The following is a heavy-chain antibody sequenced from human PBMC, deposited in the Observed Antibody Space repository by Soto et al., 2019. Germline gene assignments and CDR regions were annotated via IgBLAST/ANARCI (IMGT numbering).Heavy chain of an antibody. V-gene: IGHV1-58*01. CDR3: AAEDFWSGYYGMDV. CDR1: GFTFTSSA. CDR2: IAVGSGNT. D-gene: IGHD3-3*01. Sequence: QMQLVQSGPEVKKPGTSVKVSCKASGFTFTSSAVQWVRQARGQRLEWIGWIAVGSGNTNYAQKCQERVTIARDKYTSTAYMELRRLRSEDTAVYYCAAEDFWSGYYGMDVWGQGTTVTVSS. J-gene: IGHJ6*02.